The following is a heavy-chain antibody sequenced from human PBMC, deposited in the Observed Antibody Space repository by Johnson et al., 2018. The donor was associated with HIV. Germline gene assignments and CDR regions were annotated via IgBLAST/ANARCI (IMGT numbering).Heavy chain of an antibody. CDR3: AKPRQPSDAFDI. CDR2: IWYDGSNK. D-gene: IGHD6-13*01. CDR1: GFTFSSYG. J-gene: IGHJ3*02. V-gene: IGHV3-33*06. Sequence: QVQLVESGGAVVQPGRSLRLSCAASGFTFSSYGMHWVRQAPGKGLEWVAVIWYDGSNKYYADSVKGRFTISRDNSKNTLYLQMNSLRAEDTAVYYCAKPRQPSDAFDIWGQGTMVTVSS.